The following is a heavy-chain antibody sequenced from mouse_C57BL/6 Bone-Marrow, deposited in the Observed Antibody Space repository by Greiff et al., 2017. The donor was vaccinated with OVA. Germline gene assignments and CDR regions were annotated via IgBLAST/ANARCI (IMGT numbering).Heavy chain of an antibody. Sequence: VQLQQSGPGLVQPSQRLSITCTVSGFSFTSYGVHWVRQSPGKGLEWLGVIWSGGSTDYNAAFISRLSISKDNSKSQVFFKMNSLQADDTAIYYCASYSNYPRFYAMDYWGQGTSVTVSS. J-gene: IGHJ4*01. CDR2: IWSGGST. V-gene: IGHV2-2*01. CDR3: ASYSNYPRFYAMDY. CDR1: GFSFTSYG. D-gene: IGHD2-5*01.